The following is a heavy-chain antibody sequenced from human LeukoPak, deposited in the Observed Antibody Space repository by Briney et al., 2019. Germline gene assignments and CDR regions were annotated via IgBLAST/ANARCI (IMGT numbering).Heavy chain of an antibody. D-gene: IGHD6-13*01. CDR3: ARHTDIAALSSLNY. Sequence: SETLSLTCTVSGGSISSYYWSWIRQTPGKGLEWIGDSYYSGSTNYNPSLKSRVTISVDTSKNQFSLKLSSVTAADTAVYYCARHTDIAALSSLNYWGQGTLVSVS. CDR2: SYYSGST. V-gene: IGHV4-59*08. CDR1: GGSISSYY. J-gene: IGHJ4*02.